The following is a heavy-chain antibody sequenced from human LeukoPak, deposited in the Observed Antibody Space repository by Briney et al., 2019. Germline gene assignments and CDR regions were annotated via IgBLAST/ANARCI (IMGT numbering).Heavy chain of an antibody. V-gene: IGHV1-2*02. CDR1: GYSFNDYY. CDR3: ARISLTYYDILTGYGSLDY. J-gene: IGHJ4*02. CDR2: IRGDNGGT. D-gene: IGHD3-9*01. Sequence: GASVEVSCKASGYSFNDYYIHWVRQAPGQGLEWMGWIRGDNGGTNYAQKFRGRVTMTRDTSTTTVYMELSRLRSDDTAVYYCARISLTYYDILTGYGSLDYWGQGTLVTVSS.